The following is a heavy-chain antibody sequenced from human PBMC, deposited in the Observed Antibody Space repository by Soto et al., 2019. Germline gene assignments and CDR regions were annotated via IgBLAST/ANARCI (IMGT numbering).Heavy chain of an antibody. Sequence: PGGSLRLSCAASGFTFSSYSMNWVRQAPGKGLEWVSSISSSSSYIYYADSVKGRFTISRDNAKNSLYLQMNSLRAEDTAVYYCARDAQKYYDFWSGYSDYYYMDVWGKGTTVTVSS. J-gene: IGHJ6*03. CDR2: ISSSSSYI. CDR1: GFTFSSYS. D-gene: IGHD3-3*01. CDR3: ARDAQKYYDFWSGYSDYYYMDV. V-gene: IGHV3-21*01.